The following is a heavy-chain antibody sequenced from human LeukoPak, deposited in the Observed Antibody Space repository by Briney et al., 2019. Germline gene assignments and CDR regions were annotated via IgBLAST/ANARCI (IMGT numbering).Heavy chain of an antibody. CDR1: GYTFTGHF. D-gene: IGHD5-12*01. V-gene: IGHV1-2*02. Sequence: ASVEVSCKASGYTFTGHFMFWVRQSPGKGLEWMAWINPNSGVTSYAQKFQGRVTLTRDTSINTAYMELSRLRSDDTALYYCARGGAGTAYYDWDFFRFDYWGQGTLVTVSS. CDR3: ARGGAGTAYYDWDFFRFDY. CDR2: INPNSGVT. J-gene: IGHJ4*02.